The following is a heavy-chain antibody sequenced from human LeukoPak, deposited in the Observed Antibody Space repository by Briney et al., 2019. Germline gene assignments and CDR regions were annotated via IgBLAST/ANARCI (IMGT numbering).Heavy chain of an antibody. Sequence: SETLSLTCTVSSGSISSTNYYWGWIRQPPGKGLEWIGSIYYSGNTYYNPSLKSRVTISVDTSKNQFSLKVSLVTAEDTAVYYCARVDIAVVPSAMFDYWAREPWSPSPQ. D-gene: IGHD2-2*03. J-gene: IGHJ4*02. CDR3: ARVDIAVVPSAMFDY. V-gene: IGHV4-39*01. CDR1: SGSISSTNYY. CDR2: IYYSGNT.